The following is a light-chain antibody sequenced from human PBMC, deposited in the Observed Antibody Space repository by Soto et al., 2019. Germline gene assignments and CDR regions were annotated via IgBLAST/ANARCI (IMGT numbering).Light chain of an antibody. V-gene: IGKV3-15*01. Sequence: EIVMTQSPATLSVSPGERSTLSCMASQSVSSNLAWYQQKPGQAPRLLIYGASTRATGIPARFSGSGSGTEFTLTISSLQSEDFAVYYCQQDNDWPRTFGQGTKVDVK. CDR2: GAS. J-gene: IGKJ1*01. CDR1: QSVSSN. CDR3: QQDNDWPRT.